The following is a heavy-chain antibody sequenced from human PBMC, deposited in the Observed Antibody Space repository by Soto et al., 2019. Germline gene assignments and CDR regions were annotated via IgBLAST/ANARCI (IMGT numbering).Heavy chain of an antibody. Sequence: GSLRLSCAASRFIFSSFAMSWVRQAPGKGLEWVSSISGSSGSTYYADSVKGRFTISRDNSENTLSLQMTGLRVEDTALYYCASVWGRASGMDVWGQGTTVTVSS. CDR2: ISGSSGST. V-gene: IGHV3-23*01. CDR1: RFIFSSFA. CDR3: ASVWGRASGMDV. D-gene: IGHD1-26*01. J-gene: IGHJ6*02.